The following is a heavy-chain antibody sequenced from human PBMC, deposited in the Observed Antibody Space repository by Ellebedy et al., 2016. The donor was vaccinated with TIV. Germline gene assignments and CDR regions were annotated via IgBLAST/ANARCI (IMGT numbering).Heavy chain of an antibody. J-gene: IGHJ4*02. CDR1: GFTFSSYW. D-gene: IGHD2-2*01. CDR2: MNTDGSSI. Sequence: GESLKISCAASGFTFSSYWMHWVRQAPGKGLVWVSRMNTDGSSISYADSVKGRFTISRDNAKNTLYLQMNSLRAEDTAVYCCARGGLPAAKDFWGQGTLVTVSS. V-gene: IGHV3-74*01. CDR3: ARGGLPAAKDF.